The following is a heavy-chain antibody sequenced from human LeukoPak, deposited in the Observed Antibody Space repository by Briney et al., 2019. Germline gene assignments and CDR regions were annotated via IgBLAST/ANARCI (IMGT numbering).Heavy chain of an antibody. J-gene: IGHJ4*02. Sequence: PGGSLRLSCAASGFTFRNYWMHWARQVPGKGLVWVSRINPDGTSPHYADSVKGRFTISRDSARNILYLQMNSLRVEDTAIYYCVRGTNDWTGIDYWGQGILVTVSS. V-gene: IGHV3-74*01. CDR1: GFTFRNYW. D-gene: IGHD2-8*01. CDR3: VRGTNDWTGIDY. CDR2: INPDGTSP.